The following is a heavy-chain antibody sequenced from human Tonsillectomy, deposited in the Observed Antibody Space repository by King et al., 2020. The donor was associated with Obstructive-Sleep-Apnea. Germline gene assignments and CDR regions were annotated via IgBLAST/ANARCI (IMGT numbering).Heavy chain of an antibody. CDR2: ISYDGSDK. Sequence: QLVQSGGGVVQPERSLRLSCAASTFAFNRYAMHWVRQAPGKGLEWVAVISYDGSDKYYADSVKGRFTISRDNSKDTLYLQISSLRAEDTAVYYCARAAIAWDSGWYFDYWGQGTLVTVSS. D-gene: IGHD6-19*01. V-gene: IGHV3-30*04. J-gene: IGHJ4*02. CDR1: TFAFNRYA. CDR3: ARAAIAWDSGWYFDY.